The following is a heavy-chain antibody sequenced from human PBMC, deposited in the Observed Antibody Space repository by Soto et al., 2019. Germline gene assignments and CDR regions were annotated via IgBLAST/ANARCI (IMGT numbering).Heavy chain of an antibody. CDR1: GYTFTSYG. D-gene: IGHD3-3*01. CDR3: ARDTEYYDFWSGHAGWFDP. Sequence: ASVKVSCKASGYTFTSYGISWVRQAPGQGLEWMGWISAYNGNTNYAQKLQGRVTMTTDTSTSTAYMELRSLRSDDTAVYYCARDTEYYDFWSGHAGWFDPWGQGTLVTVSS. CDR2: ISAYNGNT. V-gene: IGHV1-18*01. J-gene: IGHJ5*02.